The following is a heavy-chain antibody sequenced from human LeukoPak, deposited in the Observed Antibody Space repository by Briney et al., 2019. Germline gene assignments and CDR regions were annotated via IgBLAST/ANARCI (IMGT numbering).Heavy chain of an antibody. CDR1: GYSISNGYY. CDR3: ARPSGGTPFKRFDY. V-gene: IGHV4-38-2*02. D-gene: IGHD1-1*01. J-gene: IGHJ4*02. CDR2: IYHSGSI. Sequence: SETLSLTCTVSGYSISNGYYWGWIRQPPGKGLEWIGSIYHSGSIYYNPSLKSRVTISVDTSKNQLSLKLSSVTAADTAVYYCARPSGGTPFKRFDYWGQGTLVTVSS.